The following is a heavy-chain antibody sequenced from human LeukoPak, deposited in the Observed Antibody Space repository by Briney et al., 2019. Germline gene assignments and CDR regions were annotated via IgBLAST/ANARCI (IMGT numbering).Heavy chain of an antibody. V-gene: IGHV3-11*05. CDR2: ISSSSSYT. D-gene: IGHD4-17*01. CDR1: GFTFSDYY. CDR3: ARDLDMTTVTAGAGNWFDP. Sequence: PGGSLRLSCAASGFTFSDYYMSWIRQAPGKGLEWVSYISSSSSYTNYADSVKGRFTISRDNAKNSLYLQMNSLRAEDTAVYYCARDLDMTTVTAGAGNWFDPWGQGTLVTVPS. J-gene: IGHJ5*02.